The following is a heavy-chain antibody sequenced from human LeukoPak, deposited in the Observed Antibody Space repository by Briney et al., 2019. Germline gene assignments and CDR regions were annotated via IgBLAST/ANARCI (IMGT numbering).Heavy chain of an antibody. D-gene: IGHD3-10*01. J-gene: IGHJ6*04. CDR1: GFTFSSYG. V-gene: IGHV3-33*08. Sequence: PGGSLRLSCAASGFTFSSYGMHWVRQAPGKGLEWVAVIWYDGSNKYYADSVRGRFTISRDNSKNMVYLQMNSLRAEDTAVYYCARRRGSGSYYRYYYYGMDVWGKGTTVTVSS. CDR2: IWYDGSNK. CDR3: ARRRGSGSYYRYYYYGMDV.